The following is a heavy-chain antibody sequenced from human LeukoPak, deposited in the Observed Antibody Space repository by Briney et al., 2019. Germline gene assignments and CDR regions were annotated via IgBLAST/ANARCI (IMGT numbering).Heavy chain of an antibody. Sequence: ASVKVSCKVSGYTLTELSMHWVRQAPGKGLEWMGGFGPEDGETIYAQKFQGRVTMTEDTSTDTAYMELSSLRSEDTAVYYCATTGYCSSTSCSNWFDPWGQGTLVTVSS. CDR3: ATTGYCSSTSCSNWFDP. CDR2: FGPEDGET. J-gene: IGHJ5*02. D-gene: IGHD2-2*01. V-gene: IGHV1-24*01. CDR1: GYTLTELS.